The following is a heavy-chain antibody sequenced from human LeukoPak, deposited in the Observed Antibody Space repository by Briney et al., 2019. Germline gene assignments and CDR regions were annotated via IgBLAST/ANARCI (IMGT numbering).Heavy chain of an antibody. V-gene: IGHV1-69*01. Sequence: SVKVSCKASGGTFSSYAISWVRQAPGQGLEWMGGIIPIFGTANYAQKFQGRVTITADESTSTAYMELSSLRSEDTAVYYCARGDYDSSGYCPFDYWGQGTLVTVSS. CDR1: GGTFSSYA. CDR3: ARGDYDSSGYCPFDY. D-gene: IGHD3-22*01. CDR2: IIPIFGTA. J-gene: IGHJ4*02.